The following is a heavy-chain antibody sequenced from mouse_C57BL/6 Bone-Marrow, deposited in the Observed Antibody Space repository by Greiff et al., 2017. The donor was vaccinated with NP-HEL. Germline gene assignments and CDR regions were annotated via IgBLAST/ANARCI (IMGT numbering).Heavy chain of an antibody. CDR3: ARSGSSYDDY. CDR1: GYSITSGYY. J-gene: IGHJ2*01. CDR2: ISYDGSN. V-gene: IGHV3-6*01. D-gene: IGHD1-1*01. Sequence: EVQLVESGPGLVKPSQSLSLTCSVTGYSITSGYYWNWIRQFPGNKLEWMGYISYDGSNNYNPSLKNRISITRDTSKNQFFLKLNSVTTEDTATYYCARSGSSYDDYWGQGTTLTVSS.